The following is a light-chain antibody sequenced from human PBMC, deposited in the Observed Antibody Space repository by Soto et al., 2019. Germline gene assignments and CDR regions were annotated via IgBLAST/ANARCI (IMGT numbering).Light chain of an antibody. CDR2: EVS. V-gene: IGLV2-8*01. J-gene: IGLJ1*01. Sequence: QSALTQPPSASGSPGQSVTISCTGTSSDVGGYNYVSWYQHHPGKAPKLLIYEVSKRPSGVPDRFSGSKSANTASLTVSGLKAVDEADYFCSSYAGDYNLYVFGTGTKVTVL. CDR1: SSDVGGYNY. CDR3: SSYAGDYNLYV.